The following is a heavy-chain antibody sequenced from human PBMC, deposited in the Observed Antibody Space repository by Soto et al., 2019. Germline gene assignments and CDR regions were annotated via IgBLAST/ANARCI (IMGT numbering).Heavy chain of an antibody. V-gene: IGHV4-34*01. CDR1: GGSFSGYY. J-gene: IGHJ4*02. D-gene: IGHD6-13*01. CDR3: ARGLGRRGIAAAGH. Sequence: SETLSLTCAVYGGSFSGYYWSWIRQPPGKGLEWIGEINHSGSTNYNPSLKSRVTISVDTSKNQFSLKLSSVTAADTAVYYCARGLGRRGIAAAGHWGQGTLVTVSS. CDR2: INHSGST.